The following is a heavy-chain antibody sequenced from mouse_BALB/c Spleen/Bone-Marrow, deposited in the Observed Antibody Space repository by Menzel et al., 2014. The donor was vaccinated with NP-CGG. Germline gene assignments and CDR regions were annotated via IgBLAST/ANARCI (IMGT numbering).Heavy chain of an antibody. CDR2: INPSNGRT. V-gene: IGHV1S81*02. CDR1: GHTFTSYW. CDR3: ARSGNSYFDY. D-gene: IGHD2-1*01. Sequence: VQLQQSGAELVKPGASVKLSCKASGHTFTSYWMHWGKQRPGQGLEWIGEINPSNGRTNYNEKFKNKATQTVDKSSSTAYMQLSSQTSEDSAVYYCARSGNSYFDYWGQGTTLTVSS. J-gene: IGHJ2*01.